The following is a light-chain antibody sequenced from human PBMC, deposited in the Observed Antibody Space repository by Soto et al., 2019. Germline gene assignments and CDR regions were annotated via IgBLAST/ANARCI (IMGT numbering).Light chain of an antibody. Sequence: EIVVTQSPATLSVSPGERATLSCRASQSVGNNFAWYQQKPGQAPRLLIFATSTRATGVPARFSGSGSGTEFTLTISSLQSEDFAVYYCQQYSDWPLTFSGGTKVEIE. V-gene: IGKV3-15*01. J-gene: IGKJ4*01. CDR3: QQYSDWPLT. CDR2: ATS. CDR1: QSVGNN.